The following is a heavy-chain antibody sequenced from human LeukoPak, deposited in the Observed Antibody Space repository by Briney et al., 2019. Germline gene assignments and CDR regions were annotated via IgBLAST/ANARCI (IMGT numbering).Heavy chain of an antibody. CDR3: VGYFDWLLADY. Sequence: PGGSLRLSCAASGFTVSSNYMSWVCQAPGKGLEWVSVIYSGGSTYYADSVKGRFTISRDNSKNTLYLQMNSLRAEDTAVYYCVGYFDWLLADYWGQGTLVTVSS. CDR1: GFTVSSNY. D-gene: IGHD3-9*01. CDR2: IYSGGST. J-gene: IGHJ4*02. V-gene: IGHV3-66*02.